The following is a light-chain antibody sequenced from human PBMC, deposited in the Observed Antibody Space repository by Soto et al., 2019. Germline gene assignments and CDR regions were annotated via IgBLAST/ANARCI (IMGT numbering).Light chain of an antibody. V-gene: IGKV3-11*01. Sequence: EIVLTQSPATLSLSPGERATLSCRASQSVSSYLAWYQQNPGQAPRLLIYDASNRATGIPARFSGSGSGTDFTLTISSLVPEDFAVYYCQQRSNWPRFTFGPGTKVDIK. J-gene: IGKJ3*01. CDR2: DAS. CDR3: QQRSNWPRFT. CDR1: QSVSSY.